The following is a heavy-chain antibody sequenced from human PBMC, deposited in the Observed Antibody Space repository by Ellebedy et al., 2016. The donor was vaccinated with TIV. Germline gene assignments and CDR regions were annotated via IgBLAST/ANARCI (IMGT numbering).Heavy chain of an antibody. CDR2: ISYDGSNK. CDR3: ARGRYSSSWEDDSYYFDY. V-gene: IGHV3-30-3*01. D-gene: IGHD6-13*01. CDR1: GFTFSSYA. J-gene: IGHJ4*02. Sequence: PGGSLRLSCAASGFTFSSYAMHWVRQAPGKGLEWVAVISYDGSNKYYADSVKGRFTISRDNSKNTLYLQMNSLGAEDTAVYYCARGRYSSSWEDDSYYFDYWGQGTLVTVSS.